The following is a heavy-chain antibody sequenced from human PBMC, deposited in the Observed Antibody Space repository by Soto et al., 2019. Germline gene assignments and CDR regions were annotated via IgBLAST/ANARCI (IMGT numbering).Heavy chain of an antibody. Sequence: PGESLKISCKGSGYSFTSYWISWVRQMPGKGLEWMGRIDPSDSYTNYSPSFQGHVTISADKSISTAYLQWSSLKASDTAMCYCARRLQLWSADYFDYWGQGTLVTVSS. V-gene: IGHV5-10-1*01. CDR1: GYSFTSYW. D-gene: IGHD5-18*01. CDR2: IDPSDSYT. CDR3: ARRLQLWSADYFDY. J-gene: IGHJ4*02.